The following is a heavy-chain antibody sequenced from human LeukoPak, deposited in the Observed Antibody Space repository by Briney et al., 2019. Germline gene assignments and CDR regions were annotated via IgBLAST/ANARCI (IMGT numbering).Heavy chain of an antibody. CDR1: GGTFSSYA. J-gene: IGHJ4*02. V-gene: IGHV1-69*05. CDR2: IIPTFGIA. CDR3: ARGLSWEQWPVLEY. Sequence: AASVKVSCKASGGTFSSYAISWVRQAPGQGLEWMGGIIPTFGIANYAQKFQGRVTITTDESTSTAYMELSSLRSEDTAVYYCARGLSWEQWPVLEYWGQGTLVTVSS. D-gene: IGHD6-19*01.